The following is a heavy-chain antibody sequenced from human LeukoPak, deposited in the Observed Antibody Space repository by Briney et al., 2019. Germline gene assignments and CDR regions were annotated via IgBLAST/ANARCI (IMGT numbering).Heavy chain of an antibody. CDR1: GGSISSYY. CDR2: IYYSGST. J-gene: IGHJ4*02. D-gene: IGHD6-13*01. V-gene: IGHV4-59*08. Sequence: SETLSLTCTVSGGSISSYYWSWIQQPPGKGLEWIGYIYYSGSTNYNPPLKSRVTISVDTSKNQFSLKLSSVTAADTAVYYCARLGYSSSWDYFDYWGQGTLVTVSS. CDR3: ARLGYSSSWDYFDY.